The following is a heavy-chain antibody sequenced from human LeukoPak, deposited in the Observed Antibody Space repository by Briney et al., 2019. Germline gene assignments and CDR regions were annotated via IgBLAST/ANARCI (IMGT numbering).Heavy chain of an antibody. Sequence: ASVKVSCKASGGTFSSYAISWVRQAPGQGLEWMGGIIPIFGTANYAQKFQGRVTITADESTSTAYMELSSLRSEDTAVYYCARILIYYDSSGYYHPYWYFDLWGRGTLVTVSS. CDR2: IIPIFGTA. CDR3: ARILIYYDSSGYYHPYWYFDL. V-gene: IGHV1-69*13. CDR1: GGTFSSYA. J-gene: IGHJ2*01. D-gene: IGHD3-22*01.